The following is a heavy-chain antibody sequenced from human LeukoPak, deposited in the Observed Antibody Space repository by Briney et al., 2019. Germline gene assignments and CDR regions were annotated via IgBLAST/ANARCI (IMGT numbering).Heavy chain of an antibody. D-gene: IGHD2-2*01. Sequence: GGSLRLSCAASGFTFSSYAMSWVRQAPGKGLEWVSAISGSGGSTYYADSVKGRFTISRDNSKNTLYLQMNSLRAEDTAVYYCANLFKDIVVVPAVPFDYWGQGTLVTASS. V-gene: IGHV3-23*01. J-gene: IGHJ4*02. CDR1: GFTFSSYA. CDR3: ANLFKDIVVVPAVPFDY. CDR2: ISGSGGST.